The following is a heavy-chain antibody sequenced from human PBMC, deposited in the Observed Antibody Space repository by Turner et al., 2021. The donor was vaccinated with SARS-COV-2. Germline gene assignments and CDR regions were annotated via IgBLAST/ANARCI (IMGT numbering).Heavy chain of an antibody. CDR3: ATAPPYRPNGVCPNWSDP. D-gene: IGHD2-8*01. Sequence: QVQLVQSGAGVQKPGASVKVSCKVSGYTLTELSMHWVRQAPGKGLEWMGRFEPGDGETISARKYQGRVTMTEDTSTDTAYMEQSSLRSEDTAVYYWATAPPYRPNGVCPNWSDPWGQGTLVTVSS. V-gene: IGHV1-24*01. CDR1: GYTLTELS. CDR2: FEPGDGET. J-gene: IGHJ5*02.